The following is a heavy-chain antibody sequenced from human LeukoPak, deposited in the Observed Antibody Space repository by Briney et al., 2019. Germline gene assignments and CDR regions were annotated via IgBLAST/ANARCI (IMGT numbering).Heavy chain of an antibody. D-gene: IGHD3-22*01. Sequence: PSETLSLTCAVYGGSFSGYYWSWIRQPPGKGLEWIGEINHSGSTNYNPSLKSRVTISVDTSKNQFSLKLSSVTAADTAVYYCAREEYYYDRSGLYLSWFDPWGQGTLVTVSS. CDR2: INHSGST. CDR1: GGSFSGYY. J-gene: IGHJ5*02. V-gene: IGHV4-34*01. CDR3: AREEYYYDRSGLYLSWFDP.